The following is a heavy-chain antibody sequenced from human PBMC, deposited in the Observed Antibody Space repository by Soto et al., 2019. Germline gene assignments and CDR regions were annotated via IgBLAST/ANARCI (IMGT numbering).Heavy chain of an antibody. CDR3: AKGTTAVYCFDF. Sequence: DVQLLESGGGLVQPGGSLRLSCAASGFTFSSYAMSWVRQAPGKGLEWVSAISATGGSAFYADSVKGRFTISSDTSKNTVLLQIDRLVTEDTAVYYCAKGTTAVYCFDFWGQGTVVTVSS. CDR1: GFTFSSYA. V-gene: IGHV3-23*01. CDR2: ISATGGSA. D-gene: IGHD2-15*01. J-gene: IGHJ4*02.